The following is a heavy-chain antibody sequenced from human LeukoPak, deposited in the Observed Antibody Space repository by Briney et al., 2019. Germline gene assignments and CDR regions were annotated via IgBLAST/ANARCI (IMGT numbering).Heavy chain of an antibody. D-gene: IGHD6-13*01. Sequence: PGGSLRLSCAASGFTFSGYWMHWVRQAPGKGLAWVSRIKTDGSSTGYADSVKGRFTISRDNAKNTLYLQMNSLRAEDTAVYYCARDGIAAAGQYYCYGMDVWGQGTTVTVSS. J-gene: IGHJ6*02. CDR2: IKTDGSST. CDR1: GFTFSGYW. V-gene: IGHV3-74*01. CDR3: ARDGIAAAGQYYCYGMDV.